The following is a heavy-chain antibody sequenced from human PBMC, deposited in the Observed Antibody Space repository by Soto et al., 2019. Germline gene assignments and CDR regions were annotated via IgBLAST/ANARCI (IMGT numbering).Heavy chain of an antibody. CDR3: AKGFWRYFDWTNDDDAFDI. Sequence: GGSLRLSCAASGFTFSSYAMSWVRQAPGKGLEWVSAISGSGGSTYYADSVKGRFTISRDNSKNTLYLQMNSLRAEDTAVYYCAKGFWRYFDWTNDDDAFDIWGQGTMVTVSS. J-gene: IGHJ3*02. D-gene: IGHD3-9*01. CDR1: GFTFSSYA. CDR2: ISGSGGST. V-gene: IGHV3-23*01.